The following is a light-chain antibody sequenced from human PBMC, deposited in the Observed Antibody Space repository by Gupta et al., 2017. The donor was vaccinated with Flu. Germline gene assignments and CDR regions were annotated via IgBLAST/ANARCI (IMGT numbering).Light chain of an antibody. V-gene: IGKV1-12*01. CDR2: ASS. CDR3: QHAHSFPRT. J-gene: IGKJ1*01. Sequence: KPGRAPELLVYASSRVKNGVPTRFSDSGSGTDFTLTINNLQPEDSANYYCQHAHSFPRTFGQGTKVEIK.